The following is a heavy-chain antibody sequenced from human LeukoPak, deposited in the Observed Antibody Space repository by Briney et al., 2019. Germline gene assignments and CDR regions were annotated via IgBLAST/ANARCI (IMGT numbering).Heavy chain of an antibody. V-gene: IGHV3-7*01. D-gene: IGHD3-16*02. CDR2: INPDGSEK. Sequence: GGSLRLSCAASGFSFSSNWMTWVRQAPGKGLEWVGNINPDGSEKFYVDSVRGRFTISRDNSKNTLYLQMNSLRAEDTAVYYCAKADELSLDYWGQGTLVTVSS. J-gene: IGHJ4*02. CDR1: GFSFSSNW. CDR3: AKADELSLDY.